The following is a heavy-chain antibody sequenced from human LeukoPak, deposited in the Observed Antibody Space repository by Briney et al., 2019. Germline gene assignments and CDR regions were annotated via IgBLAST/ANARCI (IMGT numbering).Heavy chain of an antibody. J-gene: IGHJ6*03. D-gene: IGHD6-19*01. CDR2: IYPGDSDT. V-gene: IGHV5-51*01. Sequence: GESLKISCKGSGYSFTSYWIGWVRQMPGKGLEWMGIIYPGDSDTRYSPSFQGQVTISADKSISTAYLQWSSLKASDTAMYYCARVETSAWSTSYYYYFHMDVWGKGTTVTISS. CDR1: GYSFTSYW. CDR3: ARVETSAWSTSYYYYFHMDV.